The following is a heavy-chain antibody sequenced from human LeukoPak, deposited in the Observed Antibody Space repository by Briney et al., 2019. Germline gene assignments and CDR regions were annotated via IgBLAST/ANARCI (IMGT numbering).Heavy chain of an antibody. D-gene: IGHD3-22*01. Sequence: PGGSLRLSCAASGFTFSSYSMDWVRQAPGKGLEWVSSISSSSSYIYYADSVKGRFTISRDNAKNSLYLQMNSLRAEDTAVYYSARGGASSYYDSSGYSDYWGQGTLVTVSS. CDR3: ARGGASSYYDSSGYSDY. J-gene: IGHJ4*02. CDR1: GFTFSSYS. CDR2: ISSSSSYI. V-gene: IGHV3-21*01.